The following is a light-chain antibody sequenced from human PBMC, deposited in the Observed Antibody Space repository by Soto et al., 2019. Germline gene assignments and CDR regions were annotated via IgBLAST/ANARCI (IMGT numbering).Light chain of an antibody. J-gene: IGKJ5*01. CDR1: QSVSSSY. CDR3: QQYNDWPPIT. V-gene: IGKV3-15*01. Sequence: EIVLTQSPATLSSFPGDRVTLSCRASQSVSSSYLAWYQQKPGQAPRLLIYGASTRATGIPDRFSGSGSGTEFTLTISSLQSEDFAVYYCQQYNDWPPITFGQGTRLEIK. CDR2: GAS.